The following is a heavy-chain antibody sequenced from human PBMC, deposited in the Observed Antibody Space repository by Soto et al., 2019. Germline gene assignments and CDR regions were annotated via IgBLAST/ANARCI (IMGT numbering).Heavy chain of an antibody. V-gene: IGHV3-7*01. Sequence: GGSLRLSCAIFESTVSRDWMNWVRQAPGKGLEWVAHINQDGSEKYYVDSVKGRFTISRDNAKKSLYLQMNSLRPADTAMYYCARPRLIVATTDAFDIWGQGTMVTVSS. CDR1: ESTVSRDW. D-gene: IGHD5-12*01. J-gene: IGHJ3*02. CDR2: INQDGSEK. CDR3: ARPRLIVATTDAFDI.